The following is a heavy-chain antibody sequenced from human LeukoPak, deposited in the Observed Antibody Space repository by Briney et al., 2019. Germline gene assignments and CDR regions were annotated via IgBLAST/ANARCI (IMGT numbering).Heavy chain of an antibody. J-gene: IGHJ5*02. CDR2: TSNRSKWYN. CDR3: ARGGYCSGGSCYSDWFDP. V-gene: IGHV6-1*01. CDR1: GGSVSSNSAA. Sequence: SQTLSLTCAISGGSVSSNSAAWNWIRQSPSRGLEWLGRTSNRSKWYNDYAVSVKSRITINPDTSKNQFSLQLNSVTPEDTAVYYCARGGYCSGGSCYSDWFDPWGQGTLVTVSS. D-gene: IGHD2-15*01.